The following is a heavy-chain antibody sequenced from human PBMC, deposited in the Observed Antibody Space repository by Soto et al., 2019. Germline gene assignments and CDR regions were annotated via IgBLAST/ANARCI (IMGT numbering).Heavy chain of an antibody. Sequence: QVHLVESGGGVVQPGRSLRLSCAASGFTFSSYGRHWVRQAPGKGLEWVATISYDGSHKFYADSVEGRFTISRDNSKNTVYRQMNSLRAEDTAVYYCAKDHRGDSFDPWGQGALVTVSS. CDR3: AKDHRGDSFDP. J-gene: IGHJ5*02. CDR1: GFTFSSYG. V-gene: IGHV3-30*18. CDR2: ISYDGSHK.